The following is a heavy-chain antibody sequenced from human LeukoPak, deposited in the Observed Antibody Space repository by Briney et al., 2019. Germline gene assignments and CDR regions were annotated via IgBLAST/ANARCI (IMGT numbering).Heavy chain of an antibody. J-gene: IGHJ4*02. CDR1: GGSISSYY. D-gene: IGHD3-22*01. V-gene: IGHV4-59*01. CDR3: ARCYHDFSGYWLSYFDY. CDR2: IYYSGST. Sequence: MTSETLSLTCTVSGGSISSYYWSWIRQPPGKGLEWIRNIYYSGSTNYNPSLKSRVTISVDTSKNQFSLKLNSVTAADTAVYYCARCYHDFSGYWLSYFDYWGQGTLVTVSS.